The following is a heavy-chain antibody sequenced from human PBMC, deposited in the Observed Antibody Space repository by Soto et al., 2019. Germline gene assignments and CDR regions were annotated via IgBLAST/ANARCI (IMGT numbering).Heavy chain of an antibody. Sequence: QVQVVQSGVEVRRPGSSVKVSCKASGDPFKNCVISWVRQAPGQGLEWMGGIIPLFGTTDFAQRFQGRLTITTDESTTTAYMELSRLRSEDTATYYCAAELGFGKLSVVWGQGTTVIVSS. D-gene: IGHD3-10*01. J-gene: IGHJ6*02. V-gene: IGHV1-69*01. CDR1: GDPFKNCV. CDR2: IIPLFGTT. CDR3: AAELGFGKLSVV.